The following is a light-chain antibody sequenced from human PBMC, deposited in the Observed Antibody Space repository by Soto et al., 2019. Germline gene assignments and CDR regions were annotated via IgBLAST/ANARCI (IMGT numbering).Light chain of an antibody. CDR2: GAS. CDR1: QGISSN. V-gene: IGKV1-9*01. J-gene: IGKJ1*01. CDR3: QHYNSYSEA. Sequence: QLTQSPSSLSASVGDRVTITCRASQGISSNLAWYQQKPGRAPKLLIFGASTLQSGVPSRFSGSGSGTDFTLTISSLQPDDFATYYCQHYNSYSEAFGQGTKVDIK.